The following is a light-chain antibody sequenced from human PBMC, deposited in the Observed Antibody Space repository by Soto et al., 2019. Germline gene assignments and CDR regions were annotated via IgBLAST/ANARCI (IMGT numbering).Light chain of an antibody. CDR2: DVS. J-gene: IGLJ1*01. V-gene: IGLV2-14*02. CDR1: SSDVGSHDL. CDR3: SSFTSSTTYV. Sequence: QSVLTQPASVSGSPGQSIAISCTGTSSDVGSHDLVSWYQQHPGKVPKPIIYDVSSRPSGVSNRFSGSKSGNTASLTISGLQAEDEADYYCSSFTSSTTYVFGTGTKVTVL.